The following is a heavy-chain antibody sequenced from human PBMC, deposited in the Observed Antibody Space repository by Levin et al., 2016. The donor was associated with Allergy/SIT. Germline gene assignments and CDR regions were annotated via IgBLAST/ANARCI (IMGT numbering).Heavy chain of an antibody. Sequence: WIRQPPGKGLEFVSAISANGGSTYYADSVKGRFTISRDNSKNTLDLQISSLRAEDTAVYYCVKDSCSTMSCYNRNWFDPWGQGTLVTVSS. CDR2: ISANGGST. V-gene: IGHV3-64D*06. D-gene: IGHD2-2*02. J-gene: IGHJ5*02. CDR3: VKDSCSTMSCYNRNWFDP.